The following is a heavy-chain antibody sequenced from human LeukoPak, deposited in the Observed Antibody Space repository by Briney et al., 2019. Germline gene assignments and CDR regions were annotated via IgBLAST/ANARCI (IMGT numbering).Heavy chain of an antibody. V-gene: IGHV4-59*08. J-gene: IGHJ4*02. CDR1: GGSISNYF. CDR2: IYSSGST. D-gene: IGHD7-27*01. Sequence: SETLSLTCSVSGGSISNYFWTCIRQPPGKGLEWLGYIYSSGSTYYNPSLKSRVTISVDTSKNRFSLKLSTVTAADTAVYYCARRPTGDPKFDYWGQGTLVTVSS. CDR3: ARRPTGDPKFDY.